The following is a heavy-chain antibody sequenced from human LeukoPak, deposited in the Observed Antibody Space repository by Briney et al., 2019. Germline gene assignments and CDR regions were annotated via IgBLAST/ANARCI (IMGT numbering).Heavy chain of an antibody. D-gene: IGHD3-3*01. CDR2: ISGSGGST. CDR3: ATGPLLRFLEWLSPGDY. V-gene: IGHV3-23*01. CDR1: GFTFSSYA. J-gene: IGHJ4*02. Sequence: GGSLRLSCAASGFTFSSYAMSWVRQPPGKGLEWGSAISGSGGSTYYADSVKGRFTISRDNSKNTLYLQMNSLRAEDTAVYYCATGPLLRFLEWLSPGDYWGQGTLVTVSS.